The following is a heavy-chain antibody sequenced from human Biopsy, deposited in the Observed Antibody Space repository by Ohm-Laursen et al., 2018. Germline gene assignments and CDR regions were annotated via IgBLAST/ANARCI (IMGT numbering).Heavy chain of an antibody. Sequence: SLRLSCAASGFTFTSYAMHWVRQAPGKGLEWVAVISYDGSGEYYAVSLQGRFIISRDNPKNTVDLQMNSLRAEDTAVYFCARDGKRWDYSTYFSWHFDLWGRGTLVTVSS. CDR2: ISYDGSGE. V-gene: IGHV3-30*03. CDR3: ARDGKRWDYSTYFSWHFDL. CDR1: GFTFTSYA. D-gene: IGHD4-11*01. J-gene: IGHJ2*01.